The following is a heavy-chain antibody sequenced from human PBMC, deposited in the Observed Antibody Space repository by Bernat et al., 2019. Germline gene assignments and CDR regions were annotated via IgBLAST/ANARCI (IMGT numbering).Heavy chain of an antibody. J-gene: IGHJ6*02. D-gene: IGHD3-16*01. Sequence: QVQLVESGGGVVQPGRSLRLSCAASGFTFSSYGMHWVRQAPGKGLEWVAVIWYDGSNKYYADSVKGRFTISRDNSKNTLYLQMNSLRAEDTAVYYCAKDRGGSYYYYYGMDVWGQGTTVTVSS. CDR2: IWYDGSNK. V-gene: IGHV3-33*06. CDR1: GFTFSSYG. CDR3: AKDRGGSYYYYYGMDV.